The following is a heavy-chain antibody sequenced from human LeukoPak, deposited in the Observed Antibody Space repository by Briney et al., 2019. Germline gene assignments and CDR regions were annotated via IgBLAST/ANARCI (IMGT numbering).Heavy chain of an antibody. CDR1: GGSLSAGSYF. D-gene: IGHD5-24*01. J-gene: IGHJ4*02. V-gene: IGHV4-61*02. Sequence: SETLSLTCTVSGGSLSAGSYFWGWIRQPAGKGLEWIGRFYTSGSINYNPSLKSRVTISVDTSKDQFSLKLRSVTAADTAVYYCARLSATITTPFDYWGQGTLVTVSS. CDR3: ARLSATITTPFDY. CDR2: FYTSGSI.